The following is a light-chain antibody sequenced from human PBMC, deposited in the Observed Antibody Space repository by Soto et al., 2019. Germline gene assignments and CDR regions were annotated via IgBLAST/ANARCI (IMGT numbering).Light chain of an antibody. V-gene: IGKV1-39*01. CDR1: QSISSY. J-gene: IGKJ3*01. CDR3: QQSYNMPFT. Sequence: DIQMTQSPSSLSASVGDRVTITCRASQSISSYLNWYQQKPGKAPKLLIYAAFILQSGVPSRFGGSGAGTDFTLTISSLQPEDFATYFWQQSYNMPFTFGPGTKVDI. CDR2: AAF.